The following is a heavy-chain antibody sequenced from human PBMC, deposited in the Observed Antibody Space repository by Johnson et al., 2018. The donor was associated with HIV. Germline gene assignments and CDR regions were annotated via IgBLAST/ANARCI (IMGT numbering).Heavy chain of an antibody. D-gene: IGHD6-25*01. V-gene: IGHV3-30*02. CDR3: AKDSATDPFDI. Sequence: QMLLVESGGGVVQPGGSLRLSCAASGFTFTTYGMHWVRQAPGKGLEWVVFIRYDGSNKYYVASVKGRFTISRDNFKNTLYLQMNSLRAEDTAVYYCAKDSATDPFDIWGQGTMVTVSS. J-gene: IGHJ3*02. CDR1: GFTFTTYG. CDR2: IRYDGSNK.